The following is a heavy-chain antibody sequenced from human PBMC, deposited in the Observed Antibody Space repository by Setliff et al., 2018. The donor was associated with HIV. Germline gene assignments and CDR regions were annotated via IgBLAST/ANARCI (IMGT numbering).Heavy chain of an antibody. J-gene: IGHJ4*02. D-gene: IGHD3-22*01. V-gene: IGHV4-38-2*01. Sequence: PSETLSLTCAVSGYPISSGYYWGWIRQPPGKGLEWIGHIYHSGSTSYNPSLKSRATISVDTSKNQFSLKLSSVTAADTAVYYCATVSGYYWQYFDYWGPGTRGTVS. CDR1: GYPISSGYY. CDR2: IYHSGST. CDR3: ATVSGYYWQYFDY.